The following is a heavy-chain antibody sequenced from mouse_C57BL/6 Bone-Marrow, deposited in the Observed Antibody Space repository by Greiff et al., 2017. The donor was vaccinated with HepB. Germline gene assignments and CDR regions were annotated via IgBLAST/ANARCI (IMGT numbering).Heavy chain of an antibody. CDR3: ARAYCYGCSLDY. J-gene: IGHJ2*01. Sequence: QVHVKQSGAELARPGASVKLSCKASGYTFTSYGISWVKQRTGQGLEWIGEIYPRSGNTYYNEKFKGKATLTADKSSSTAYMELRSLTSEDSAVYVCARAYCYGCSLDYWGQGTTLTVSS. D-gene: IGHD1-1*01. V-gene: IGHV1-81*01. CDR2: IYPRSGNT. CDR1: GYTFTSYG.